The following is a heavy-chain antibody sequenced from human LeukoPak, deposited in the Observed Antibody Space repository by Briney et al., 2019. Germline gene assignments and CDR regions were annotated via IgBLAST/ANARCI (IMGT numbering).Heavy chain of an antibody. Sequence: GGSLRLSCAASGFTFSAYSMNWVRQAPGRGLEWVSYISSGSRTIYYADSVKGRFTISRDNADNSLYLLMNSLRADATAVYYCARESITGDRDFDYWGQGTLITVSS. CDR2: ISSGSRTI. CDR3: ARESITGDRDFDY. V-gene: IGHV3-48*01. J-gene: IGHJ4*02. CDR1: GFTFSAYS. D-gene: IGHD7-27*01.